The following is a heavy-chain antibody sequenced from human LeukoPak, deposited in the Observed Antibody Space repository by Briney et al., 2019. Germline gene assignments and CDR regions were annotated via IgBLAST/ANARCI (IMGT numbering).Heavy chain of an antibody. V-gene: IGHV3-9*01. Sequence: GGSLRLSCAASGFTFEDYAMHWVRQAPGKGLEWVSGISWNSGSIGYADSVKGRFTISRDNAKNSLYLQMNSLRAEDTALYYCAKSYCSSTSCSPDYWGQGTLVTVSS. CDR2: ISWNSGSI. CDR1: GFTFEDYA. D-gene: IGHD2-2*01. CDR3: AKSYCSSTSCSPDY. J-gene: IGHJ4*02.